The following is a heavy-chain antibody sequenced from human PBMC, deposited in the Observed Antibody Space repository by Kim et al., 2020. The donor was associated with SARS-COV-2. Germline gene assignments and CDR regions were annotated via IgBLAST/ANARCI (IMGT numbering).Heavy chain of an antibody. V-gene: IGHV3-21*01. D-gene: IGHD5-12*01. CDR1: GFTFSSYS. Sequence: GGSLRLSCAASGFTFSSYSMNWVRQAPGKGLEWVSSISSSSSYIYYADSVKGRFTISRDNAKNSLYLQMNSLRAEDTAVYYCARAFGGVATILLVSDYWGQGTLVTVSS. CDR2: ISSSSSYI. J-gene: IGHJ4*02. CDR3: ARAFGGVATILLVSDY.